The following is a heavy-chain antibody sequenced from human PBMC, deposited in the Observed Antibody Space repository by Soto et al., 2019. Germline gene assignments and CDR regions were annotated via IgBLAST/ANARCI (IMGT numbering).Heavy chain of an antibody. CDR3: EIGGTPIDY. V-gene: IGHV1-18*01. J-gene: IGHJ4*02. CDR1: GYTFTNFG. D-gene: IGHD3-16*01. CDR2: ISAYNGNT. Sequence: QVQLVQSGAEVKKPGASVKVSCKASGYTFTNFGISWVRQAPGQGLEWMGWISAYNGNTNYAQKFQGRVTMTTDTSTSTDYMEVRSLRFDDPAVYSCEIGGTPIDYWGQGTLVTVSS.